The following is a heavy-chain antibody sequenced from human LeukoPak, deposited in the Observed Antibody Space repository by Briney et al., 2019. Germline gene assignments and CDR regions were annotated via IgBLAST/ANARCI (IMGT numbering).Heavy chain of an antibody. CDR3: ARDAYSGSYPPFFDY. D-gene: IGHD1-26*01. Sequence: PSETLSLTCTVSGGSISSGGYYWSWIRQPPGKGLEWIGYIYHSGSTYYSPSLKSRVTISVDRSKNQFSLKLSSVTAADTAVYYCARDAYSGSYPPFFDYWGQGTLVTVSS. J-gene: IGHJ4*02. V-gene: IGHV4-30-2*01. CDR1: GGSISSGGYY. CDR2: IYHSGST.